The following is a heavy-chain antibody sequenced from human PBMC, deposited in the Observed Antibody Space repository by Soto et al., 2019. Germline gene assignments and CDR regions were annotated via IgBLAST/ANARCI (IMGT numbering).Heavy chain of an antibody. CDR1: GYSFTSYW. J-gene: IGHJ6*04. CDR3: ATHISSKPHYYGMDV. Sequence: GESLKISCKGSGYSFTSYWISWVRQMPGKGLEWMGRIDPSDSYTNYSPSFQGHVTISADKSISTAYLQWSSLKASDTAMYYCATHISSKPHYYGMDVWGKGTTVNASS. CDR2: IDPSDSYT. V-gene: IGHV5-10-1*01. D-gene: IGHD2-2*01.